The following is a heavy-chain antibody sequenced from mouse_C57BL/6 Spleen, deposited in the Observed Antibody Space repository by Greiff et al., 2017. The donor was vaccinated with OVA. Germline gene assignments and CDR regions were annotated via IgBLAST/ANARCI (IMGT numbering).Heavy chain of an antibody. D-gene: IGHD2-4*01. CDR1: GYSFTGYY. V-gene: IGHV1-42*01. CDR3: ARGSSTMITTGPFAY. CDR2: INPSTGGT. Sequence: VQLQQSGPELVKPGASVKISCKASGYSFTGYYMNWVKQSPEKILEWIGEINPSTGGTTYNQKFKAKATLTVDKSSSTAYMQLKSLTSEDSAVYYCARGSSTMITTGPFAYWGQGTLVTVSA. J-gene: IGHJ3*01.